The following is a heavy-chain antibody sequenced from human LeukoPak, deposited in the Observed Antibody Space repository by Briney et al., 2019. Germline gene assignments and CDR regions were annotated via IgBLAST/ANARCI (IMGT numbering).Heavy chain of an antibody. CDR3: AGVVGATQARYYYYMDV. CDR1: GYTFTSYG. D-gene: IGHD1-26*01. J-gene: IGHJ6*03. V-gene: IGHV1-18*01. CDR2: ISAYNGNT. Sequence: GASVKVSCKASGYTFTSYGISWVRQAPGQGLEWMGWISAYNGNTNYAQKLQGRVTMTTDTSTSTAYMELRSLRSDDTAVYYCAGVVGATQARYYYYMDVWGKGTTVTVSS.